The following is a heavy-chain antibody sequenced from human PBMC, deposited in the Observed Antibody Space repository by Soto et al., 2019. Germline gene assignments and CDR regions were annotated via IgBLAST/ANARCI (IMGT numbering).Heavy chain of an antibody. V-gene: IGHV3-30-3*01. CDR1: GFTFSSYA. CDR3: AREIERLLGY. J-gene: IGHJ4*02. Sequence: QVQVVESGGGVVQPGRSLRLSCAASGFTFSSYAMHWVRQAPGKGLEWVAVISYDGSNKYYADSVKGRFTISRDNSKNTLYLQMNSLRAEDTAVYYCAREIERLLGYWGQGTLVTVSS. D-gene: IGHD3-3*01. CDR2: ISYDGSNK.